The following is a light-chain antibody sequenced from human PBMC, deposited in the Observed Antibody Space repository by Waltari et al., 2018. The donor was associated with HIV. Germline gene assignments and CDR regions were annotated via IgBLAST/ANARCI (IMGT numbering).Light chain of an antibody. CDR2: KSS. CDR1: QGIGPY. J-gene: IGKJ1*01. CDR3: QQYNSDSRT. V-gene: IGKV1-5*03. Sequence: DIHMTQSPPTLAASVGDRVTITCRASQGIGPYLAWYQQKPGKAPKLLIYKSSNLESGVPSRFSGSGSDTEFSLTISSLQPDDFATYYCQQYNSDSRTFGRGTKVEIK.